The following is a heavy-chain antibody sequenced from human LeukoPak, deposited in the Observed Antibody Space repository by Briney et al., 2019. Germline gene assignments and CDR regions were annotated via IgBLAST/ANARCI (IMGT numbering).Heavy chain of an antibody. CDR1: GYTFTSYG. Sequence: ASVKVSCKASGYTFTSYGISWVRQAAGQGLEWMGWIIAYNGNTNYAQKLQGRVTMTTDTSTSTAYMELRSLRSDDTAVYYCATVEYVPTVTTEKYFDYWGQGTLVTVSS. V-gene: IGHV1-18*01. J-gene: IGHJ4*02. CDR3: ATVEYVPTVTTEKYFDY. D-gene: IGHD4-17*01. CDR2: IIAYNGNT.